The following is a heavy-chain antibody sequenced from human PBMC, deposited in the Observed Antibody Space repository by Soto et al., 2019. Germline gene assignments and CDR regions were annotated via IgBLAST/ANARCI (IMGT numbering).Heavy chain of an antibody. J-gene: IGHJ4*02. CDR2: ISYDGSNK. Sequence: QVQLVESGGGVVQPGRSLRLSCAASGFTFSSYAMHWVRQAPGKGLEWVAVISYDGSNKYYADSVKGRFTISRDNPKNTLYLQMNSLRAEDTAVYYCARDRRDGYNPAVDYWGQGTLVTVSS. CDR3: ARDRRDGYNPAVDY. CDR1: GFTFSSYA. D-gene: IGHD5-12*01. V-gene: IGHV3-30-3*01.